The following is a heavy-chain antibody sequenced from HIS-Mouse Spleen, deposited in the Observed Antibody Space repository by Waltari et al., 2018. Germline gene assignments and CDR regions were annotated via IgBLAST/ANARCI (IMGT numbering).Heavy chain of an antibody. CDR1: GYTFTGYY. D-gene: IGHD6-13*01. CDR3: AREIPYSSSWYDWYFDL. Sequence: QVQLVQSGAEVKKPGASVKVSCKASGYTFTGYYMHWGRQAPGQGLEWMGWINPNSCGTNYAQKFQGRVTMTRDTSKNQFSLKLSSVTAADTAVYYCAREIPYSSSWYDWYFDLWGRGTLVTVSS. CDR2: INPNSCGT. J-gene: IGHJ2*01. V-gene: IGHV1-2*02.